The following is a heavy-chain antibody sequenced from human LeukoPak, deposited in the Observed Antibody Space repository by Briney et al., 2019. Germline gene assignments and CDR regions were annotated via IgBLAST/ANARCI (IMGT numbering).Heavy chain of an antibody. CDR2: IYHSGST. V-gene: IGHV4-39*07. Sequence: PSETLSLTCTVSGGSISSSDSYWGWIRQPPGKGLEWIGSIYHSGSTYYNPSLKSRVTISVDTSKNQFSLKLSSVTAADTAVYYCARFAYYDSSTQESAFDIWGQGTMVTVSS. D-gene: IGHD3-22*01. J-gene: IGHJ3*02. CDR1: GGSISSSDSY. CDR3: ARFAYYDSSTQESAFDI.